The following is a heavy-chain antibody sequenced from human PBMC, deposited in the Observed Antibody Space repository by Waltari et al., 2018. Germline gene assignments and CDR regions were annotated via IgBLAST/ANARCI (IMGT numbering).Heavy chain of an antibody. D-gene: IGHD4-17*01. J-gene: IGHJ4*02. CDR1: GGSFSVYS. Sequence: QVQLQQWGAGLLKPSETLSLTCAVYGGSFSVYSWSWIRQPPGKGLEWIGEINHSGSTNYNPSLKSRVTISVDTSKNQFSLKLSSVTAADTAVYYCAATTVVTPGDYWGQGTLVTVSS. CDR2: INHSGST. V-gene: IGHV4-34*01. CDR3: AATTVVTPGDY.